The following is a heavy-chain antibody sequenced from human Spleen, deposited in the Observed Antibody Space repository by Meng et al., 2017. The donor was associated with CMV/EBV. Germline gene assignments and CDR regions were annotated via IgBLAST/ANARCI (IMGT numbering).Heavy chain of an antibody. D-gene: IGHD3-3*01. CDR1: GFTFSSYG. CDR3: AKRGIFGVYIMDV. V-gene: IGHV3-30*02. J-gene: IGHJ6*02. Sequence: GESLKISCAASGFTFSSYGMHWVRQAPGKGLEWVAFIRYDGSNKYYGDSVKGRFTISRDNSKNTVYLQMTRLRAEDTAVYYCAKRGIFGVYIMDVWGRGTTVTVSS. CDR2: IRYDGSNK.